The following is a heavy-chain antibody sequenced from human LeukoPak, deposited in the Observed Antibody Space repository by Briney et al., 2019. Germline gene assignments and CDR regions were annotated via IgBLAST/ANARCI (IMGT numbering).Heavy chain of an antibody. Sequence: SVKVSCKASGGTFSSYAISWVRQAPGQGLEWMGGIIPIFGTANYAQKFQGRVTITADESTSTAYMELSSLRSEDTAVYYCARVTSWGSGALDYWGQGTLVTVSS. D-gene: IGHD3-16*01. V-gene: IGHV1-69*13. CDR3: ARVTSWGSGALDY. J-gene: IGHJ4*02. CDR1: GGTFSSYA. CDR2: IIPIFGTA.